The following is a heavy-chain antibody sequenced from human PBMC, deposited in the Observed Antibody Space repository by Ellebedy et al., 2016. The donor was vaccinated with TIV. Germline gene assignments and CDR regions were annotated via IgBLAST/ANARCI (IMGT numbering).Heavy chain of an antibody. CDR2: ISTNGREK. J-gene: IGHJ6*02. CDR3: AEEGGSSRGASGMDV. V-gene: IGHV3-30*18. D-gene: IGHD6-6*01. Sequence: PGGSLRLSCVASGFTLSTYGMHWVRQTPNKGLEWVAFISTNGREKYYIDSVKGRFTISRDISKNTLYLQMTSLGVDDTAVYYCAEEGGSSRGASGMDVWGQGTAVVVSS. CDR1: GFTLSTYG.